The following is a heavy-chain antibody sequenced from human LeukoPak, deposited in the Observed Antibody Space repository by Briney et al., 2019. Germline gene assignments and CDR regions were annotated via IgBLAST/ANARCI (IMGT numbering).Heavy chain of an antibody. D-gene: IGHD6-6*01. CDR1: GGSISSSSYY. V-gene: IGHV4-39*02. J-gene: IGHJ3*02. CDR2: IYYSGST. CDR3: ARELATRYNAFDI. Sequence: PSETLSLTCTVSGGSISSSSYYWGWIRQPPGKGLEWIGSIYYSGSTYYNPSLKSRVTISVDTSKNQFSLKLSSVTAADTAVYYCARELATRYNAFDIWGQGTMVTVSS.